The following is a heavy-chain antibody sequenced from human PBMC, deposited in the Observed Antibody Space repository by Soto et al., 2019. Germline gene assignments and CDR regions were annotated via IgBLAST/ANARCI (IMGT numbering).Heavy chain of an antibody. D-gene: IGHD2-15*01. Sequence: QVQLVESGGGVVQPGRSLRLSCAASGFTFSSYAMHWVRQAPGKGLEWVAVISYDGSNKYYADSVKGRFTISRDNSKKPLYLQMDSMRAGETAVYYCVREGCDGGSCYTLVGLRYGMDVWGQGTTVTVSS. J-gene: IGHJ6*02. V-gene: IGHV3-30-3*01. CDR3: VREGCDGGSCYTLVGLRYGMDV. CDR2: ISYDGSNK. CDR1: GFTFSSYA.